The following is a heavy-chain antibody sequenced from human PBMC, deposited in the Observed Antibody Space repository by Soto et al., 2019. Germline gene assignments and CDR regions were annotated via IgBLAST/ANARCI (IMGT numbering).Heavy chain of an antibody. CDR3: ARAVGEGATTRFSGFDV. V-gene: IGHV3-9*01. CDR1: GFTFDDPG. CDR2: ISWNGNNR. J-gene: IGHJ3*01. D-gene: IGHD1-26*01. Sequence: EVQLVESGGGLVQPGRSLRLSCESSGFTFDDPGMHWVRQAPGKGLEGVSGISWNGNNRAYADSVKGRFDIYRDNGKNCVFFEMNSLRGDDTALYYCARAVGEGATTRFSGFDVWGQGTMLTFSS.